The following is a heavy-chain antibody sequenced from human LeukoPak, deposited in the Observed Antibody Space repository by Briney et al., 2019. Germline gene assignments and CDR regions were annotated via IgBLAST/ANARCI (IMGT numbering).Heavy chain of an antibody. D-gene: IGHD4-17*01. CDR1: GFTFDDYG. CDR2: INWNGGST. CDR3: AREDYGDYLDY. J-gene: IGHJ4*02. Sequence: GGXLRLSCAASGFTFDDYGMSWVRQAPGKGVEGVSGINWNGGSTGYADSVKGRFTISRDNAKNSLYLQMNSLRAEDTALYYCAREDYGDYLDYWGQGTLVTVSS. V-gene: IGHV3-20*04.